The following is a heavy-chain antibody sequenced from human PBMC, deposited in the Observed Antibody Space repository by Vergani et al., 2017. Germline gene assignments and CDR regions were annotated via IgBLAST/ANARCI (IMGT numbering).Heavy chain of an antibody. CDR3: AIQRPRSCWSPGDFDD. CDR2: IYYSGLT. V-gene: IGHV4-39*01. J-gene: IGHJ4*02. Sequence: QLQLQQSGPGLVKPSETLFLTCTVSADSISSGSYYWGWIRQPPGESLEWIGSIYYSGLTYYNPSLKSRVAISVDTSKNQFSLKVTSVTAADTAVYFCAIQRPRSCWSPGDFDDWGQGILVTVSS. D-gene: IGHD6-19*01. CDR1: ADSISSGSYY.